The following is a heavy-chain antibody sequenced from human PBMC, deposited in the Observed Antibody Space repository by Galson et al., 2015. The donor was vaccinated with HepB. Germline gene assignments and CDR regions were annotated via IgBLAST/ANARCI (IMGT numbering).Heavy chain of an antibody. V-gene: IGHV3-66*01. J-gene: IGHJ6*02. CDR1: GFTVSTNY. Sequence: SLRLSCAASGFTVSTNYMSWVRQAPGKGLEWVSVIHSGGSTYYADSVKGRFTISRDNSKNTLYLQMNNLRAEDTAVYYCARDRLGEWLRPYYYYGMDVWGQGTTVTVSS. D-gene: IGHD5-12*01. CDR3: ARDRLGEWLRPYYYYGMDV. CDR2: IHSGGST.